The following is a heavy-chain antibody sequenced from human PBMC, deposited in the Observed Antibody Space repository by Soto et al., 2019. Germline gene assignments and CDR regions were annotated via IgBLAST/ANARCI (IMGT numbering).Heavy chain of an antibody. V-gene: IGHV1-69*06. J-gene: IGHJ2*01. CDR2: IIPIFGTA. D-gene: IGHD3-22*01. Sequence: SVKVSCKASEDTFRNYAISWVRQAPGQGLEWMGGIIPIFGTANYAQKFQGRVTITADTSANTVYLELSSLRSEDTAVYYCASTKYDSSGYYYWYLGLWGRGTRVTASS. CDR3: ASTKYDSSGYYYWYLGL. CDR1: EDTFRNYA.